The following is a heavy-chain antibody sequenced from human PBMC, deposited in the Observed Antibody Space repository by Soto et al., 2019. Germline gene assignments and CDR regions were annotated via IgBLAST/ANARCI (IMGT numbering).Heavy chain of an antibody. CDR1: GFTFNSYS. Sequence: EVQLVESGGGLVQPGGSLRLSCAASGFTFNSYSMNWVRQAPGKGPEWVSYISRDSANIYYADSVKGRFTISRDNAKNSLSLQMNTRRDENTAVYYCASSPHPAVAGTVFDYWGQGPQVTVSS. V-gene: IGHV3-48*02. CDR3: ASSPHPAVAGTVFDY. J-gene: IGHJ4*02. D-gene: IGHD6-19*01. CDR2: ISRDSANI.